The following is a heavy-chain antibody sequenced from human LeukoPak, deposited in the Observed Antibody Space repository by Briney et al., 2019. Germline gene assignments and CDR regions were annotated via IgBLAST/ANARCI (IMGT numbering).Heavy chain of an antibody. D-gene: IGHD5-18*01. J-gene: IGHJ4*02. CDR1: GGSFSGYY. Sequence: ASETLSLTCAVYGGSFSGYYWSWIRQPPGKGLEWIGEINHSGSTNYNPSLKSRVTISVDTSKNQFSLKLSSVTAADTAVYYCARASGYSYGLKYYFEYWGQGTLVTVSS. V-gene: IGHV4-34*01. CDR2: INHSGST. CDR3: ARASGYSYGLKYYFEY.